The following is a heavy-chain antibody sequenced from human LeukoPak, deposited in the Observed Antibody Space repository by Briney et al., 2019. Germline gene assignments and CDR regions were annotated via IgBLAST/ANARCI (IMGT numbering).Heavy chain of an antibody. V-gene: IGHV4-38-2*02. J-gene: IGHJ5*02. CDR3: ARGYSSSWYLNWFDP. CDR1: GYSISSGYY. D-gene: IGHD6-13*01. Sequence: SETLSLTCTVSGYSISSGYYWAWLRQTPGKGLDWIGNIYHTGSTYYNPSLKSRVTISVDTSRNQFSLKLNSVTAADTAVYYCARGYSSSWYLNWFDPWGQGTLVTVSS. CDR2: IYHTGST.